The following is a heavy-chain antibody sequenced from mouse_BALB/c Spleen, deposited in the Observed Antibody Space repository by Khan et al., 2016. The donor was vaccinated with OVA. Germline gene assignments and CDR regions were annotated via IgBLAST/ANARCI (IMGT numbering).Heavy chain of an antibody. CDR1: GYTFSGYW. V-gene: IGHV1-9*01. J-gene: IGHJ2*01. CDR3: ARVNYGSRDYFDY. Sequence: QVQLKQSGAELMKPGASVKISCKATGYTFSGYWLEWVKQRPGHGLEWLGEILPGSGSRNYNEKFKGKATFTADISSKTTYMQLSSLTSEDSAVYYCARVNYGSRDYFDYWGQGTTLTVSS. D-gene: IGHD1-1*01. CDR2: ILPGSGSR.